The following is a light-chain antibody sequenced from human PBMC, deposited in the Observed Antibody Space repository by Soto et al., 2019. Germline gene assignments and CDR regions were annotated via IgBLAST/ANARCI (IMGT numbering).Light chain of an antibody. CDR2: EVS. V-gene: IGLV2-23*02. Sequence: QSALTQPASVSGSPGHSITISCTGTSSDVGSYNLVSWYQQHPGKAPKVMIYEVSKRPSGVPNRFSGSKSGNTASLTISGLQAEDEADYYCCSYAGSSTYVFGTGTKVTVL. CDR1: SSDVGSYNL. CDR3: CSYAGSSTYV. J-gene: IGLJ1*01.